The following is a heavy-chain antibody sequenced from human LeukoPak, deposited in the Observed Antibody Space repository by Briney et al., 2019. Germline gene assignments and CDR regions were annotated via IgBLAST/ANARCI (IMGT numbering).Heavy chain of an antibody. J-gene: IGHJ4*02. CDR3: ARVGYDILTGYYRYYFDY. Sequence: SETLSLTCTVSGGSISTYYWNWIRQPPGKGLEWIGYIYHSGSTNYNPSLKSRVTISVDTSKNQFSLKLSSVTAADTAVYYCARVGYDILTGYYRYYFDYWGQGTLVTVSS. V-gene: IGHV4-59*01. D-gene: IGHD3-9*01. CDR1: GGSISTYY. CDR2: IYHSGST.